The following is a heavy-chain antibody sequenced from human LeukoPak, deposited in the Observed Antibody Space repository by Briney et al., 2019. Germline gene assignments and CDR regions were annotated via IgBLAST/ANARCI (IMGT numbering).Heavy chain of an antibody. Sequence: GRSLRLSCAASGFSFSTYGMHWVRQAPDTGLEWVALIWHDGSKEYYADSVKGRLTISRDNSKNTLYLEMNSLRADDTAVYYCAGDTPPGGEYYFEYWGQGALVTVSS. V-gene: IGHV3-33*01. D-gene: IGHD3-16*01. CDR2: IWHDGSKE. CDR3: AGDTPPGGEYYFEY. CDR1: GFSFSTYG. J-gene: IGHJ4*02.